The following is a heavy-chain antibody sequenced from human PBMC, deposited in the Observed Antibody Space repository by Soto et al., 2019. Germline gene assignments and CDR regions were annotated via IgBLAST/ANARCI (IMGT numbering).Heavy chain of an antibody. Sequence: SEALSLTCALSGGSFSGYYWSWIRQPPGKGLEWIGEINHSGSTNYTPSLKSRVTISVDTSKDQFSLKLSSVTAADTAVYYCARDSPLGYCTHGVCWTPYFSYYGMEASGNWTLVT. CDR1: GGSFSGYY. J-gene: IGHJ6*01. CDR2: INHSGST. D-gene: IGHD2-8*01. CDR3: ARDSPLGYCTHGVCWTPYFSYYGMEA. V-gene: IGHV4-34*01.